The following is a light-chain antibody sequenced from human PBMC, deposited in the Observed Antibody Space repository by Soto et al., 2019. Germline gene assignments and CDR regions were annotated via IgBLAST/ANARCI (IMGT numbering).Light chain of an antibody. CDR3: SSYTSSSTLYV. J-gene: IGLJ1*01. V-gene: IGLV2-14*01. Sequence: QSVLNQPASVSGSPGQSITISCTGTSSDVGGYNYVSWYQQHPGKAPKLMIYDVSNRPSGVSNRFSGSKSGNTASLTISGLQAEVEADYYCSSYTSSSTLYVFGTGTKVTV. CDR1: SSDVGGYNY. CDR2: DVS.